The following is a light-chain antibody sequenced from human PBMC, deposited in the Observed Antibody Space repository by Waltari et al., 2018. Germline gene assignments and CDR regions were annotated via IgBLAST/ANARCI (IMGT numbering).Light chain of an antibody. Sequence: EILLPQSPGTLSLSPGERATLSCRASQSLRNNSLVWYQQKPGQAPRLLIYDASRRATGIPDRFSGSGSGTDFTLTISRLEPEDFAVYFCQQYGRSPLTFGGGTKVEIK. CDR2: DAS. V-gene: IGKV3-20*01. CDR3: QQYGRSPLT. CDR1: QSLRNNS. J-gene: IGKJ4*01.